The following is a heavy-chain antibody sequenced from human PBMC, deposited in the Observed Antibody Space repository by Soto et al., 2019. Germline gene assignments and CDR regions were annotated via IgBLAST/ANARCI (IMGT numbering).Heavy chain of an antibody. D-gene: IGHD3-22*01. V-gene: IGHV3-30*18. CDR3: AKDQEYYYDSSGYYQPTGGMDV. Sequence: GGSLRLSCAASGFTFSSYGMHWVRQAPGKGLEWVAVISYDGSNKYYADSVKGRFTISRDNSKNTLYLQMNSLRAEDTAVYYCAKDQEYYYDSSGYYQPTGGMDVWGQGTTVTVSS. CDR1: GFTFSSYG. J-gene: IGHJ6*02. CDR2: ISYDGSNK.